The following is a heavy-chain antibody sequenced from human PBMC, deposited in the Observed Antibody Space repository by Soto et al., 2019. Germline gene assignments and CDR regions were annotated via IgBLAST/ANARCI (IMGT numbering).Heavy chain of an antibody. D-gene: IGHD2-15*01. CDR1: GFTFSSYA. V-gene: IGHV3-23*01. CDR3: ARVYCSGGSCYSGLENWFDP. J-gene: IGHJ5*02. Sequence: PGGSLRLSCAASGFTFSSYAMSWVRQAPGKGLEWVSAISGSGGSTYYADSVKGRFTISRDNSKNTLYLQMNSLRSEDTAVYYCARVYCSGGSCYSGLENWFDPWGQGTLVTVSS. CDR2: ISGSGGST.